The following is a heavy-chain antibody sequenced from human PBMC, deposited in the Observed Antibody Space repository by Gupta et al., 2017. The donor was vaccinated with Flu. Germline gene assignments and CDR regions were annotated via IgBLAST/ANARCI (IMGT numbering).Heavy chain of an antibody. CDR3: ARSWGTGGGGMDR. Sequence: EVQLVESGGGLVQPGGSLRLSCAAPGFSVSNTYMNWVRQAPGKGLDWVSVMNSRGTTFYADSVRGRFNISRDDSENTLVLQMNSLRADDTAVYYCARSWGTGGGGMDRWGQGALVTVSS. CDR1: GFSVSNTY. D-gene: IGHD3-16*01. CDR2: MNSRGTT. V-gene: IGHV3-53*01. J-gene: IGHJ4*02.